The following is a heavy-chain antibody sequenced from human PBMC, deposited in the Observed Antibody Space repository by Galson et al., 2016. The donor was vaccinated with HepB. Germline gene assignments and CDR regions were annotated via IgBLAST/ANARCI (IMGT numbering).Heavy chain of an antibody. CDR2: MSDSDDI. V-gene: IGHV3-23*01. Sequence: SLRLSCAASGFTFSGYAMAWVRQAPGKGLEWVSGMSDSDDIYYAPTVKGRFTISRDNSKNTVYLQLTSLRAEDTAVYYCTRGLGEGMDVWGQGTTVTVSS. D-gene: IGHD3-16*01. J-gene: IGHJ6*02. CDR1: GFTFSGYA. CDR3: TRGLGEGMDV.